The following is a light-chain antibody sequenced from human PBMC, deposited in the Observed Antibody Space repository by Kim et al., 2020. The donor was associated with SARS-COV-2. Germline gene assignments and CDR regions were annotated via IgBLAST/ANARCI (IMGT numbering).Light chain of an antibody. CDR3: FSRGSGNQWM. V-gene: IGLV3-19*01. CDR1: SLRTYY. J-gene: IGLJ3*02. Sequence: SSELTQDPAVSVALGQTVRITCQGDSLRTYYASWYQQKPGQAPILVMYAKDNRPSGIPDRFSASSSGNIASLTITGALAEDEADFYLFSRGSGNQWMFGG. CDR2: AKD.